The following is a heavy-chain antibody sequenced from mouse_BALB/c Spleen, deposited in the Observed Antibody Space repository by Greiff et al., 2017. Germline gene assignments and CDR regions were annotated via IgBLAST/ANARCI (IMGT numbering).Heavy chain of an antibody. Sequence: EVQLQQSGPGLVKPSQSLSLTCTVTGYSITSDYAWNWIRQFPGNKLEWMGYISYSGSTSYNPSLKSRISITRDTSKNQFFLQLNSVTTEDTATYYCARFDGPHFDYWGQGTTLTVSS. CDR3: ARFDGPHFDY. CDR1: GYSITSDYA. CDR2: ISYSGST. D-gene: IGHD2-3*01. J-gene: IGHJ2*01. V-gene: IGHV3-2*02.